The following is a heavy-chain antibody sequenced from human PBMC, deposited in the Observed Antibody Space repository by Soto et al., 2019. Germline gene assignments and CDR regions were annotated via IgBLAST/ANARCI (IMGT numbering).Heavy chain of an antibody. D-gene: IGHD2-2*01. CDR2: ISSSRGYI. Sequence: EVQLVASGGGLVKPGGSLRLSCAASGFTFSTYSMNWVRQAPGKGLEWVASISSSRGYICYADSVKGRFTISRDNAKNSLFLQMGSLRAEETAVYYCARGRSINTNMDYWGQGTLVTVSS. V-gene: IGHV3-21*01. CDR3: ARGRSINTNMDY. CDR1: GFTFSTYS. J-gene: IGHJ4*02.